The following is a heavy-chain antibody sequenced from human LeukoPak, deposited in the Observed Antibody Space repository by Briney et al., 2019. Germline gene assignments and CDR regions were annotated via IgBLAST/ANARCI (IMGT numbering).Heavy chain of an antibody. V-gene: IGHV3-21*01. J-gene: IGHJ4*02. CDR3: ARGKYSGSYFDY. CDR1: GFTFSSYS. CDR2: ISSSSSYI. Sequence: GRSLRLSCAASGFTFSSYSMNWVRQAPGKGLEWVSSISSSSSYIYYADSVKGRFTISRDNAKNSLYLQMNSLRAEDTAVYYCARGKYSGSYFDYWGQGTLVTVSS. D-gene: IGHD1-26*01.